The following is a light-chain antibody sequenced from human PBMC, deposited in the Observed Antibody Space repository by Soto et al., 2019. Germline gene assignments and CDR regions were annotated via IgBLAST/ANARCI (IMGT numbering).Light chain of an antibody. CDR3: SSYTSSSTWV. J-gene: IGLJ3*02. CDR1: SSDVGGYNY. Sequence: QSVLTQPASVSWSPGQSITISCTGTSSDVGGYNYVSWYPQHPGKAPKLMIYDVSNRPSGVSNRFSGSKSGNTASLTISGRQAEDEADYYCSSYTSSSTWVFGGGTQLTVL. CDR2: DVS. V-gene: IGLV2-14*01.